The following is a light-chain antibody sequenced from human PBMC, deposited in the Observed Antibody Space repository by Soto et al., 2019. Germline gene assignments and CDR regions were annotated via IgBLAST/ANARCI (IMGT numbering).Light chain of an antibody. CDR1: SGHSSYI. Sequence: QLVLTQSSSASASLGSSVKLTCTLSSGHSSYIIAWHQQQPGKAPRYLMKLEGSGSYNKGSGVPDRFSGSSSGADRYLTISNLQSEDEADYYCETWDSNTPYVFGTGTKVTV. CDR2: LEGSGSY. V-gene: IGLV4-60*03. CDR3: ETWDSNTPYV. J-gene: IGLJ1*01.